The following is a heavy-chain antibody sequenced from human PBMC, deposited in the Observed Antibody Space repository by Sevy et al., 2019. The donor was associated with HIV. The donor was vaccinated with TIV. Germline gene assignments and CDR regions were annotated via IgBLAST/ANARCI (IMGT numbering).Heavy chain of an antibody. CDR2: ISASGGYT. J-gene: IGHJ5*02. Sequence: GSLRLSCAVSGFRFNTYVMSWVRQAPGKGLEWVSSISASGGYTYYADSVKGRFAISRDNSKNTVDLQMSSLRAEDTALYYCAKETTSGYFPWGQGTLVTVSS. D-gene: IGHD3-3*01. CDR3: AKETTSGYFP. V-gene: IGHV3-23*01. CDR1: GFRFNTYV.